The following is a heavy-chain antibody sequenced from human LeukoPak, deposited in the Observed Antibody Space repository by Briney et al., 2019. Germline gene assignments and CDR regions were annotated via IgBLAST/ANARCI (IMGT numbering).Heavy chain of an antibody. J-gene: IGHJ6*02. CDR3: ARANIHYYYYGMDV. CDR2: INHSGST. V-gene: IGHV4-34*01. Sequence: SETLSLTCAVYGGSFSGYYWSWIRQPPGNGLEWIGEINHSGSTNYNPSLKSRVTISVDTSKNQFSLKLSSVTAADTAVYYCARANIHYYYYGMDVWGQGTTVTVSS. CDR1: GGSFSGYY.